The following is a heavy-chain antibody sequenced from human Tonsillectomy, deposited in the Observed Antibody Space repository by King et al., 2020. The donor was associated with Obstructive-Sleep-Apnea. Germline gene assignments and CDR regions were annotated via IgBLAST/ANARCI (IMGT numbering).Heavy chain of an antibody. J-gene: IGHJ4*02. CDR1: GFTFSSYG. D-gene: IGHD1-26*01. V-gene: IGHV3-30*18. CDR3: AKDRSDSGSYPYYFDY. CDR2: ISYYGTKK. Sequence: VQLVESGGGVVQPGRSLRLSCAASGFTFSSYGIHWVRQAPGKGLEWVAVISYYGTKKYYADSVKGRFTISRDNSKNTLYLQMNSLRAEDTAVYYCAKDRSDSGSYPYYFDYWGQGTLVTVSS.